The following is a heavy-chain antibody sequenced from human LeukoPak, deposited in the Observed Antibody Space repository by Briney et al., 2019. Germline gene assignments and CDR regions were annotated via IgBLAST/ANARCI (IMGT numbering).Heavy chain of an antibody. D-gene: IGHD5-18*01. Sequence: GGSLRLSCAASEFTFDDYAMHWVRQAPGKGLEWVSGISWNSGSIGYADSVKGRFTISRDNAKNSLYLQMNSLRAEDTALYYCAKDRGGYSYGLPYYYFDYWGQGTLVTVSS. J-gene: IGHJ4*02. CDR1: EFTFDDYA. CDR3: AKDRGGYSYGLPYYYFDY. V-gene: IGHV3-9*01. CDR2: ISWNSGSI.